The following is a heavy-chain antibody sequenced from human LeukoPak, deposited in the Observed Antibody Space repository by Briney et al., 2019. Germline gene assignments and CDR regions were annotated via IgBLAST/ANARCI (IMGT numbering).Heavy chain of an antibody. J-gene: IGHJ4*02. CDR2: INHSGST. Sequence: SETLSLTCAVYGGSFSGYYWSWIRQPPGKGLEWIGEINHSGSTNYNPSHKSRVTISVDTSKNQFSLKLSSVTAADTAVYYCARGFPGIAVAGKVGYFDYWGQGTLVTVSS. D-gene: IGHD6-19*01. CDR3: ARGFPGIAVAGKVGYFDY. V-gene: IGHV4-34*01. CDR1: GGSFSGYY.